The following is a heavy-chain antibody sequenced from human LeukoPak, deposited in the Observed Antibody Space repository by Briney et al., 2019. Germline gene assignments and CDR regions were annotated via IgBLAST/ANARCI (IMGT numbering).Heavy chain of an antibody. CDR2: MNPNSGNT. V-gene: IGHV1-8*01. D-gene: IGHD1-14*01. CDR3: ARVGITELDY. CDR1: VYTFTIYD. Sequence: ASVTVSFTASVYTFTIYDINWVRQATGQGLEWMGWMNPNSGNTGYAQKFQGRVTMTRNTSISTAYMELSSLRSEDTAVYYCARVGITELDYWGQGTLVTVSS. J-gene: IGHJ4*02.